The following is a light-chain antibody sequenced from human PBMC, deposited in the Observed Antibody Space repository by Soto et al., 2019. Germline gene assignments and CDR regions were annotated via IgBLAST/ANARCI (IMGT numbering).Light chain of an antibody. J-gene: IGKJ1*01. CDR2: ESS. Sequence: EIVLTQSPATLSLSPGERATLSCRASQNVANYLDWYQQKPGQAPRLLIYESSNRATGIAARFSGSGSGTDFTLTISSREPEDFAVDYCQQRSNWPKTFGQGTKVDIK. CDR1: QNVANY. V-gene: IGKV3-11*01. CDR3: QQRSNWPKT.